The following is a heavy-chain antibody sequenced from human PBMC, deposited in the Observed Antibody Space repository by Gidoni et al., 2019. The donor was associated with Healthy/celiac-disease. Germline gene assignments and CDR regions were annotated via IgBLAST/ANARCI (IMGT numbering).Heavy chain of an antibody. J-gene: IGHJ5*02. D-gene: IGHD3-10*01. Sequence: QVQLQESGPGLVKPSQTLSLTCTVSGGSISSGSYYWRWLRQPAGKGLEWIGRIYTRGSTNYHPSLKRRVTISVDTSNNQFSLKLSSVTASDTAVYYCAREGSVNWVDPWGQGTLVTVSS. CDR1: GGSISSGSYY. CDR2: IYTRGST. V-gene: IGHV4-61*02. CDR3: AREGSVNWVDP.